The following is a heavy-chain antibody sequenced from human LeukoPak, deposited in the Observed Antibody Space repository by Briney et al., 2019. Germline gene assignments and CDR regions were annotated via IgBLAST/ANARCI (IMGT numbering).Heavy chain of an antibody. V-gene: IGHV3-23*01. D-gene: IGHD2-21*01. CDR3: AKAPVTSCRGAYCYPFDY. CDR1: GFTFSSYG. J-gene: IGHJ4*02. CDR2: ISGSGGST. Sequence: GGSLRLSCAASGFTFSSYGMSWVRQAPGKGLEWVSAISGSGGSTYHADSVRGRLTISRDSSKNTLYLQMNSLRAEDAAVYYCAKAPVTSCRGAYCYPFDYWGQGTLVTVSS.